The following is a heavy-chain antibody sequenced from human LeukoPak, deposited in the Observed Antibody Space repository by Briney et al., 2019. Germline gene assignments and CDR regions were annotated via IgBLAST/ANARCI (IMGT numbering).Heavy chain of an antibody. CDR1: GYTFTSYA. Sequence: ASVKVSCKASGYTFTSYAMHWVRQAPGQRLEWMGWISAYNGNTNYAQKLQGRVTMTTDTSTSTAYMELRSLRSDDTAVYYCARCGSRDSSSWHIRKQRPPDYWGQGTLVTVSP. D-gene: IGHD6-13*01. J-gene: IGHJ4*02. V-gene: IGHV1-18*01. CDR2: ISAYNGNT. CDR3: ARCGSRDSSSWHIRKQRPPDY.